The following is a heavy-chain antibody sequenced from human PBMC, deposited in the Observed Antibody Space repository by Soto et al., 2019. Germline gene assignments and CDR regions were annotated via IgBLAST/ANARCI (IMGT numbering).Heavy chain of an antibody. J-gene: IGHJ3*02. Sequence: QVQLQESGPGLVKSSETLSLTCTVSGGSISNSYWSWIRQPPGKGLEWIGFIFCTGSTNYNPSVKSRVTISVDTSKNQFSLNLRSVTAADTAVYYCARPSKEWLANDAFDIWGQGTMVTVSS. D-gene: IGHD6-19*01. CDR2: IFCTGST. CDR1: GGSISNSY. CDR3: ARPSKEWLANDAFDI. V-gene: IGHV4-59*08.